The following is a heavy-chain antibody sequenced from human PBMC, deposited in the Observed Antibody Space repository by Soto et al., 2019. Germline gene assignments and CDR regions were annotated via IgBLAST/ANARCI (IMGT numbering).Heavy chain of an antibody. CDR2: IKQDGSEK. D-gene: IGHD2-8*01. CDR3: AREGCTNGVCYYYGMDV. V-gene: IGHV3-7*03. J-gene: IGHJ6*02. Sequence: GGSLRLSCAASGFTFSSYWMSWVRQAPGKGLEWVANIKQDGSEKYYVDSVKGRFTISRDNAKNSLYPQMNSLRAEDTAVYYCAREGCTNGVCYYYGMDVWGQGTTVTVSS. CDR1: GFTFSSYW.